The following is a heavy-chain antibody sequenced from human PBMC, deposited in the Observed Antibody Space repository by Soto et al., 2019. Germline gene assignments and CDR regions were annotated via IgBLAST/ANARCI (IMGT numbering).Heavy chain of an antibody. V-gene: IGHV4-61*01. CDR2: IYYSGST. D-gene: IGHD1-7*01. J-gene: IGHJ4*02. CDR1: GGSVSSGSYY. Sequence: PSETLSLTCTVSGGSVSSGSYYWSWFRQPPGKGLEWIGDIYYSGSTNYTPSLKRRVSISVDKSKNQFSLSLSSVTAADTAVYYCASGVHGMSGTTDYWGQGTLVTVSS. CDR3: ASGVHGMSGTTDY.